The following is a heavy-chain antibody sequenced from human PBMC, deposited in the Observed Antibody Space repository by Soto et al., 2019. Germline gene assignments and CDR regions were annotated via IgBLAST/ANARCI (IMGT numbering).Heavy chain of an antibody. D-gene: IGHD2-15*01. CDR3: ARFYIVPGEYCSGGSCYGPDDY. CDR1: GYTFTIYA. Sequence: GASVKVSCKASGYTFTIYAMHWVLQAPGQRLEWMGRINAGNGNTKYSQKFQGRVTITRDTSASTAYMELSSLRSEDTAVYYCARFYIVPGEYCSGGSCYGPDDYWGQGTLVTVSS. V-gene: IGHV1-3*01. CDR2: INAGNGNT. J-gene: IGHJ4*02.